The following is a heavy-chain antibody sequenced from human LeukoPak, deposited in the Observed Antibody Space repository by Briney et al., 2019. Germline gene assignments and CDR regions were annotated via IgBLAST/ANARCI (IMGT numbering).Heavy chain of an antibody. V-gene: IGHV4-61*02. D-gene: IGHD1-26*01. CDR1: GGSISSGSYY. CDR3: ASLRERSYYARGFDY. Sequence: SETLSLTCTVSGGSISSGSYYWGWIRQPAGKGLEWIGRIYTSGSTNYNPSLKSRVTISVDTSENQFSLKLSSVTAADTAVYHCASLRERSYYARGFDYWGRGTLVTVSS. J-gene: IGHJ4*02. CDR2: IYTSGST.